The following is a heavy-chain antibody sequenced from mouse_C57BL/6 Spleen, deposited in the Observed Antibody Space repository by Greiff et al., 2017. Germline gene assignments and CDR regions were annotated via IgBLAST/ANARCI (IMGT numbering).Heavy chain of an antibody. CDR1: GFTFSDYG. CDR2: ISSGSSTI. CDR3: ARRAGGFDY. Sequence: EVNVVESGGGLVKPGGSLTLSCAASGFTFSDYGMHWVRQAPEKGLEWVAYISSGSSTIYYADTVKGRFTISRDNAKNTLFRQMTSLRSEDTAMYYCARRAGGFDYWGQGTTLTVSS. J-gene: IGHJ2*01. V-gene: IGHV5-17*01. D-gene: IGHD3-3*01.